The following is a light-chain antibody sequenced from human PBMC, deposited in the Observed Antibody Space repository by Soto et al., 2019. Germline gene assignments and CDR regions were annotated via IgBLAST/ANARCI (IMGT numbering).Light chain of an antibody. CDR2: GTT. V-gene: IGKV3-15*01. CDR3: QQYNNWPLT. CDR1: QSVSTN. Sequence: ETVMTQSPDTLSVSPGERATISCRASQSVSTNLAWYQQKPGQAPRLLIYGTTTRATGIPARFSGSGSGTEFTLTISSLQSEDFSVYYCQQYNNWPLTFGGGTRVEIK. J-gene: IGKJ4*01.